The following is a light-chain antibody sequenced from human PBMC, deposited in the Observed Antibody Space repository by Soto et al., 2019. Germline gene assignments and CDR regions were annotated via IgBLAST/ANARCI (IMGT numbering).Light chain of an antibody. CDR1: QNIGNK. CDR3: QEYNYWHPIT. J-gene: IGKJ4*01. V-gene: IGKV3-15*01. Sequence: IMMTQSPGTLSVSPGERATLSCRASQNIGNKVGWYQQKPGQAPRLLIYGASTRATGIPVRFSGSGSGTEFTLTITSLQSEHSAVYYCQEYNYWHPITFGGGTKVEIK. CDR2: GAS.